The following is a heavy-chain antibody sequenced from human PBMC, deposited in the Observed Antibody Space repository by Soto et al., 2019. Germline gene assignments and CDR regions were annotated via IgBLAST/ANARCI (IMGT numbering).Heavy chain of an antibody. CDR1: GFTFSSYG. Sequence: PGGSLRLSCAASGFTFSSYGINWVRQAPGKGLEWVAVISYDGNTEYYGDSVKGRFTISRDNSKNTVYLQMTNMDPVDTATYYCAQLPWKQLWPRAPVVNWGQGTPVTVS. V-gene: IGHV3-30*03. J-gene: IGHJ4*02. D-gene: IGHD5-18*01. CDR3: AQLPWKQLWPRAPVVN. CDR2: ISYDGNTE.